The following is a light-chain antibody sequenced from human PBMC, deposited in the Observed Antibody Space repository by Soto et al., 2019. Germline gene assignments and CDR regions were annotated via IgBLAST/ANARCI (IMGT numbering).Light chain of an antibody. CDR3: SAYTSSLTLYV. CDR1: SSDVGGYNY. Sequence: QSVLTQPASVSGSPGQSITISCTGTSSDVGGYNYVSWYQQHSGKAPKLMIYEVSNRPSGVSNRFSGSKSGNTASLTISGLQAEDEADYYCSAYTSSLTLYVFGSGTKLTVL. J-gene: IGLJ1*01. V-gene: IGLV2-14*01. CDR2: EVS.